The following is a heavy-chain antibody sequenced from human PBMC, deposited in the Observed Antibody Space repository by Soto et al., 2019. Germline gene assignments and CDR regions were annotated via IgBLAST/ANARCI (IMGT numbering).Heavy chain of an antibody. J-gene: IGHJ4*02. D-gene: IGHD3-22*01. Sequence: QVQLQESGPGLVKPSQTLSLTCTVSGGSISSGDYYWSWIRQPPGKGLEWIGYIYYSGSTYYNPSLKSRVTISVDTSKNQFSLKLSSVTAADTAVYYCAREVGDSSGYEQETYDYWGQGTLVTVSS. CDR1: GGSISSGDYY. CDR3: AREVGDSSGYEQETYDY. CDR2: IYYSGST. V-gene: IGHV4-30-4*01.